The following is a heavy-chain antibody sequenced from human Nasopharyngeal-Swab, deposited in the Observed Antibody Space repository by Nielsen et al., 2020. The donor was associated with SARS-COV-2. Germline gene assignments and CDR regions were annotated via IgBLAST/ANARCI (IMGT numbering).Heavy chain of an antibody. CDR3: ARVPGYYDRYGMDV. J-gene: IGHJ6*02. CDR1: GYTFTSYA. CDR2: INAGNGNT. Sequence: ASVKVSCKASGYTFTSYAMHWVRQAPGQRLEWMGWINAGNGNTKYSQKLQGRVTMTTDTSTSTAYMELRSLRSDDTAVYYCARVPGYYDRYGMDVWGQGTTVTVSS. D-gene: IGHD3-22*01. V-gene: IGHV1-3*01.